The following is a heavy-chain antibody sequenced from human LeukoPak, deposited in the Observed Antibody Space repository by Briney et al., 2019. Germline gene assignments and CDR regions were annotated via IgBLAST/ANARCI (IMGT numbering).Heavy chain of an antibody. D-gene: IGHD3-22*01. CDR1: GFTFSSYA. CDR2: ISGSGGST. Sequence: GGSLRLSCAASGFTFSSYAMSWVRQAPGKGLEWVSAISGSGGSTYYADSVKGRFTISRDNSKDTLYLQMNSLRAEDTAVYYCARYNYYDSSGYYYGNWFDPWGQGTLVTVSS. J-gene: IGHJ5*02. CDR3: ARYNYYDSSGYYYGNWFDP. V-gene: IGHV3-23*01.